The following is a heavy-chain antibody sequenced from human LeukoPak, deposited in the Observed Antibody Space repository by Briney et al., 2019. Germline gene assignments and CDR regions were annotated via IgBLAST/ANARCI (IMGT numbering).Heavy chain of an antibody. V-gene: IGHV3-48*01. D-gene: IGHD2-2*01. Sequence: GGSLRLSCAASGFTFSSYSMNWVRQAPGKGLEWVSYISSSSSTIYYADSVKGRFTISRDNAKNSLYLQMNSLGAEDTAVYYCARDQSIVVPAAMPDAFDIWGQGTMVTVSS. CDR1: GFTFSSYS. CDR3: ARDQSIVVPAAMPDAFDI. J-gene: IGHJ3*02. CDR2: ISSSSSTI.